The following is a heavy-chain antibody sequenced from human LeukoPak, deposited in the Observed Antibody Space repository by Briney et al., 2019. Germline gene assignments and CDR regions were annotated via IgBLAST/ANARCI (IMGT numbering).Heavy chain of an antibody. D-gene: IGHD3-10*01. CDR2: INTDGSST. J-gene: IGHJ4*01. Sequence: GGSLRLSCAASGFSFSDYHMHWVRQPPGREPLWVARINTDGSSTTYADFVKGRFSISRDNAKNTLFLQMNSLRAEDTAVYYCAGGMTYWSGSGKFDYWGQGSLVTVSS. CDR3: AGGMTYWSGSGKFDY. CDR1: GFSFSDYH. V-gene: IGHV3-74*03.